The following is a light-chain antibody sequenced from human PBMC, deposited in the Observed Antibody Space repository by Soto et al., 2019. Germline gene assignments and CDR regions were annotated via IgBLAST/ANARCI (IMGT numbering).Light chain of an antibody. CDR1: QGVSRK. Sequence: EIVMTQSPATLSVAPGERVTFSCRASQGVSRKLAWYQHKPGQAPRLLISGASTGATGIPARFSGSGSGTEFTLTISSLQSADCAVYYCQQYYTWPITFGEGTKVEIK. J-gene: IGKJ4*01. CDR3: QQYYTWPIT. CDR2: GAS. V-gene: IGKV3-15*01.